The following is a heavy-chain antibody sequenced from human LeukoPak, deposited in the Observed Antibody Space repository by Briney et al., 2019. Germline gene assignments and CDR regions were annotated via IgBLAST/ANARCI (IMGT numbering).Heavy chain of an antibody. CDR1: GFAGSNNY. Sequence: GGSLRLSCAASGFAGSNNYMSWVRQAPGKGLEWVSAIHSSGGTYYADSVKGRFTISRDTSKNTLYLQINSLRVEDTAVYYCIVFGDSNHWGQGTLVTVSS. CDR2: IHSSGGT. J-gene: IGHJ5*02. V-gene: IGHV3-53*01. CDR3: IVFGDSNH. D-gene: IGHD4-17*01.